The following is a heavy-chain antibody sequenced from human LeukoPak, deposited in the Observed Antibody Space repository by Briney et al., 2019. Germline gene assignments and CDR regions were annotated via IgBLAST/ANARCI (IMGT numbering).Heavy chain of an antibody. D-gene: IGHD5-24*01. CDR2: INHSGST. V-gene: IGHV4-34*01. Sequence: PSETLSLTCTVSGGSISGYFWSWIRQPPGKGLEWIGEINHSGSTNYNPSLKSRVTISVDTSKNQFSLKLSSVTAADTAVYYCARGGPRDGYNSGSWRGLDYWGQGTLVTVSS. J-gene: IGHJ4*02. CDR3: ARGGPRDGYNSGSWRGLDY. CDR1: GGSISGYF.